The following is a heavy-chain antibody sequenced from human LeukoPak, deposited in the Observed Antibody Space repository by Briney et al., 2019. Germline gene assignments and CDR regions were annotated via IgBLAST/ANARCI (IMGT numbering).Heavy chain of an antibody. J-gene: IGHJ4*02. Sequence: ASVKVSCKASGYTFTSYAMDWVRQAPGQGLEWMGWINTNTGNPTYAQGFTGRFVFSLDTSVSTAYLQISSLKAEDTAVYYCARDPDYGGNSALDYWGQGTLVTVSS. CDR2: INTNTGNP. CDR1: GYTFTSYA. D-gene: IGHD4-23*01. CDR3: ARDPDYGGNSALDY. V-gene: IGHV7-4-1*02.